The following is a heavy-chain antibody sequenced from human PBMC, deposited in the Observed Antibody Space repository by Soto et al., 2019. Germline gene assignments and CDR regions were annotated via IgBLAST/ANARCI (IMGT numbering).Heavy chain of an antibody. CDR1: GFSLTAFG. D-gene: IGHD2-21*01. Sequence: QVHLVQSGGGVVQPGRTLRLSCAAAGFSLTAFGMQWVRQPPGKGLQWVARLTHDGSSAFYADSVKGRFTVSRDTSKNTLYLQMNSLRPEDTAIYYCASIADYWGQGTLVTVSS. CDR3: ASIADY. V-gene: IGHV3-30*05. CDR2: LTHDGSSA. J-gene: IGHJ4*02.